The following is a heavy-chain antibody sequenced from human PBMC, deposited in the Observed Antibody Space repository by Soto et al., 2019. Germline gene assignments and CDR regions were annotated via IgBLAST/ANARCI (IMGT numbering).Heavy chain of an antibody. V-gene: IGHV3-9*01. Sequence: EVQLVESGGGLVQPGRSLRLSCAASGFTFDDYAMHWVRQAPGKGLEWVSGISWNSGSIGYADSVTGRFTISRDNAKNPLNRQMKSRGAEEKALYDCAKDRRGDRNDDGGVIGAFDIWGQGTMVTVSS. CDR1: GFTFDDYA. D-gene: IGHD1-1*01. CDR2: ISWNSGSI. CDR3: AKDRRGDRNDDGGVIGAFDI. J-gene: IGHJ3*02.